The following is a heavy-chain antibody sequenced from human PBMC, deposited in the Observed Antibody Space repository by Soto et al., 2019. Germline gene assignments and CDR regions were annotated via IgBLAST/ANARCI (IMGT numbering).Heavy chain of an antibody. CDR3: AKGRASDCPGCTQYY. J-gene: IGHJ4*02. CDR2: VSGSGDST. V-gene: IGHV3-23*01. D-gene: IGHD2-21*02. Sequence: EVQLLESGGGLAQPGGSLRLSCAASAFTFSSYAMSWVRQAPGKGLEWVSAVSGSGDSTYYADSVKGRFTISRDNSKNTLYLQRNSLRAADTAVYSCAKGRASDCPGCTQYYWGQGTLVTVSS. CDR1: AFTFSSYA.